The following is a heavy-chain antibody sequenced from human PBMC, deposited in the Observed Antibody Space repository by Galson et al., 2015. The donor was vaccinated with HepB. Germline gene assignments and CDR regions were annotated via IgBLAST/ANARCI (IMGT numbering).Heavy chain of an antibody. V-gene: IGHV3-30*18. D-gene: IGHD1-26*01. CDR2: LSYDGNYH. CDR1: GFALSNYA. Sequence: SLRLRCAASGFALSNYALQWVRQAPGTGLEWVALLSYDGNYHYYPDSLKGRFTISRDHSKNTLFLQMDSLRPDDTAVYFCTNYPAVGAPIDYWGQGTLVTVSS. J-gene: IGHJ4*02. CDR3: TNYPAVGAPIDY.